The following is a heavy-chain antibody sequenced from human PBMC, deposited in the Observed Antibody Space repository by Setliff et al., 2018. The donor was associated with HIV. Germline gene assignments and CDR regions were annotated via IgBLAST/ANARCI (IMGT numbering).Heavy chain of an antibody. CDR1: GYSFTDYY. CDR3: ARGTTPLGWFDP. J-gene: IGHJ5*02. Sequence: ASVKVSCKASGYSFTDYYIHWVRQAPGQGLEWMGWINPKSDGTNYAQKFQGWITMTRDTSISTAYMELSRLRSDDKAVYYCARGTTPLGWFDPWGQGTLVTVSS. D-gene: IGHD2-2*01. V-gene: IGHV1-2*04. CDR2: INPKSDGT.